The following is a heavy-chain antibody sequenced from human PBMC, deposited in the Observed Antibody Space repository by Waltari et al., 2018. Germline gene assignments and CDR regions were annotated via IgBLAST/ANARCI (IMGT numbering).Heavy chain of an antibody. CDR2: IYYSGSN. CDR3: AGGYGVQAFDAFDI. J-gene: IGHJ3*02. CDR1: GGSISSGGYY. D-gene: IGHD5-12*01. Sequence: QVQLQESGPGLVKPSQTLSLTCTVSGGSISSGGYYCSWIRQHPGKGLEWIGYIYYSGSNNYNPSRKSRVIRSVDTSKNQFSLKLSSVTAADTAVYYCAGGYGVQAFDAFDIWGQGTMVTVSS. V-gene: IGHV4-31*03.